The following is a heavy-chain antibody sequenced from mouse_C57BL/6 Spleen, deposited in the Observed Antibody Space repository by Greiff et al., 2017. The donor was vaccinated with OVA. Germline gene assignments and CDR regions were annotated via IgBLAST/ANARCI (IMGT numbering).Heavy chain of an antibody. CDR1: GYTFTDYE. J-gene: IGHJ3*01. Sequence: VQLQQSGAELVRPGASVTLSCKASGYTFTDYEMHWVKQTPVHGLEWIGAIDPETGGTAYNQKFKGKAILTADKSSSTAYMELRSLTSEDAAVYYCTREGSSYGFAYWGQGTLVTVSA. CDR3: TREGSSYGFAY. CDR2: IDPETGGT. V-gene: IGHV1-15*01. D-gene: IGHD1-1*01.